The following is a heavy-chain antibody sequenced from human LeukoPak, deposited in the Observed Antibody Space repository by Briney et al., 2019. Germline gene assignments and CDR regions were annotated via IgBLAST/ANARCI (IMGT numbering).Heavy chain of an antibody. Sequence: GGSLRLSCAASGFTFSSYAMSRVRQAPGKGLEWVAGISGSAVNTYYADSVKGRFTISRGNSKNILYLQVYRLRAEDTALYYCAKDSYITVGEFDSWGQGTLVTVSS. CDR1: GFTFSSYA. CDR2: ISGSAVNT. D-gene: IGHD6-19*01. CDR3: AKDSYITVGEFDS. V-gene: IGHV3-23*01. J-gene: IGHJ4*02.